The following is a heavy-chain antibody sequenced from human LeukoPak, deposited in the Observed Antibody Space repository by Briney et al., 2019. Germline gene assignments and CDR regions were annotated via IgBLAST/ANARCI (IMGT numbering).Heavy chain of an antibody. Sequence: SETLSLTCAVYGGSFSGYYWSWIRQPPGKGLEWIGEINHSGSTNYNPSLKSRVTISVDTSKNQFSLKLSSVTAADTAVYYCARGRSGIAARQKKTAKYYFDYWGQGTLVTVSS. V-gene: IGHV4-34*01. CDR1: GGSFSGYY. CDR2: INHSGST. D-gene: IGHD6-6*01. CDR3: ARGRSGIAARQKKTAKYYFDY. J-gene: IGHJ4*02.